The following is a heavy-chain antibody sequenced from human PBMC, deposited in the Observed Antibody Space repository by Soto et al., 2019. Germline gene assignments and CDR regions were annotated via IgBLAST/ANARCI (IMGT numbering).Heavy chain of an antibody. V-gene: IGHV4-39*01. J-gene: IGHJ5*02. CDR2: ISHTEET. Sequence: QVRLEESGPGLVKPSGTLSLTCTVSGDSITTHDFFWGWIRRPPGQGLEWSGTISHTEETFYNPPLERRLTMSLDASKNQFSLRLTSVPAADAAVYCCARRLRGPLPHFGWLSPLTSWGQGPRSTSPQ. CDR1: GDSITTHDFF. CDR3: ARRLRGPLPHFGWLSPLTS. D-gene: IGHD3-9*01.